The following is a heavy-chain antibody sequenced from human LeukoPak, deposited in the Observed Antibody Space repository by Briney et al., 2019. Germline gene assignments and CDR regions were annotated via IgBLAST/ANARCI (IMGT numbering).Heavy chain of an antibody. V-gene: IGHV3-7*01. CDR3: ARTLAARHTSGYIDY. Sequence: GGSLRLSCAASGFTFSSYWMSWVRQAPGKGLEWVANIKEDGSEKYYVDSVKGRFTISRDNCKNSLYLQMNSLRAEDTAVYYCARTLAARHTSGYIDYWGQGTLVTVSS. CDR1: GFTFSSYW. CDR2: IKEDGSEK. D-gene: IGHD3-22*01. J-gene: IGHJ4*02.